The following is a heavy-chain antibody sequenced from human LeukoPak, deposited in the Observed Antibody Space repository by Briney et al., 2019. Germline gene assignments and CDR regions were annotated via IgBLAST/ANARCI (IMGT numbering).Heavy chain of an antibody. Sequence: KPSETLSLTCTASGVSISSYYWSWIRQPPGKGLEWIGYIYYSGSTNYNASLKSRVTISVDTSKNQFSLKLSSVTAADTAVYYCARGYYYDSSGYPDAFDIWGQGTMVTVSS. CDR1: GVSISSYY. CDR2: IYYSGST. J-gene: IGHJ3*02. CDR3: ARGYYYDSSGYPDAFDI. D-gene: IGHD3-22*01. V-gene: IGHV4-59*01.